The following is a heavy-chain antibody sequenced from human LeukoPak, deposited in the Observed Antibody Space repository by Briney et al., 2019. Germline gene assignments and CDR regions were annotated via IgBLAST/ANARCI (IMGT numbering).Heavy chain of an antibody. J-gene: IGHJ4*02. V-gene: IGHV1-2*02. D-gene: IGHD6-19*01. Sequence: GASVKVSCKASGYIFTGYYLHWVRLVPGQGLEWLGWINPNSGATKFAQKFQGRVTMTRDTSISTAYMELKSLRSDDTAMYYCARGETSGWYLGLDYWGQGTLVTVSS. CDR2: INPNSGAT. CDR3: ARGETSGWYLGLDY. CDR1: GYIFTGYY.